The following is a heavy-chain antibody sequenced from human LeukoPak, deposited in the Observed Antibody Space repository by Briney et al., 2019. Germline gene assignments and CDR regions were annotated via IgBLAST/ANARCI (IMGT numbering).Heavy chain of an antibody. J-gene: IGHJ3*01. CDR1: GDSVSSYDAT. D-gene: IGHD6-6*01. Sequence: SQTLSLTCAISGDSVSSYDATWNWIRQSPSRGLEWLGRTYYRSKWGNDYAVSVKSRITINPDTSKNQFSLRLNSVTPEDTAVYYCARVSSRAFDVWGQGTMVTVSP. V-gene: IGHV6-1*01. CDR2: TYYRSKWGN. CDR3: ARVSSRAFDV.